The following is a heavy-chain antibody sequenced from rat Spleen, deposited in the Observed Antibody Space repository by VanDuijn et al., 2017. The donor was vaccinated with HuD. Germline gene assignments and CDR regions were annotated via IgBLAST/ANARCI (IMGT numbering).Heavy chain of an antibody. CDR2: ISTSGTNT. Sequence: EVQLVESGGGLVQPGRSMKLSCAASGFTFTNDYMAWVRQAPTKGLEWVASISTSGTNTSYRDSVKGRFTISRDNAKNTQYLQMDSLRSEDTATYYCARHAVRRPTDWYFDFWGPGTMVTVSS. V-gene: IGHV5-25*01. D-gene: IGHD1-11*01. J-gene: IGHJ1*01. CDR1: GFTFTNDY. CDR3: ARHAVRRPTDWYFDF.